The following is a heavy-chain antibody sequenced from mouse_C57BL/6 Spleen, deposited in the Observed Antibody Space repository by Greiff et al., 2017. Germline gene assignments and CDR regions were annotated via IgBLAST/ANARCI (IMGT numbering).Heavy chain of an antibody. J-gene: IGHJ1*03. D-gene: IGHD2-2*01. Sequence: EVKVEESGGGLVQPGGSMKLSCAASGFTFSDAWMDWVRQSPEKGLEWVAEIRNKANNHATYYAESVKGRFTISRDDSKSSVYLQMNSLRAEDTGIYYCTRKDGYGWYFDVWGTGTTVTVSS. CDR3: TRKDGYGWYFDV. CDR2: IRNKANNHAT. V-gene: IGHV6-6*01. CDR1: GFTFSDAW.